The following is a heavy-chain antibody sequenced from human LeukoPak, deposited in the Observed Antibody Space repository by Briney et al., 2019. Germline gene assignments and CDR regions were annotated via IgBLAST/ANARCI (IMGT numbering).Heavy chain of an antibody. J-gene: IGHJ4*02. CDR2: ISSSGSTI. D-gene: IGHD3-16*01. V-gene: IGHV3-11*04. Sequence: GGSLRLSCAASGFTFSDYYMSWIRQAPGKGLEWVSYISSSGSTIYYADSVKGRFTISRDNAKNSLYLQMNSLRAEDTAVYHCARAFTYNYFDDWGQGTLVTVSS. CDR3: ARAFTYNYFDD. CDR1: GFTFSDYY.